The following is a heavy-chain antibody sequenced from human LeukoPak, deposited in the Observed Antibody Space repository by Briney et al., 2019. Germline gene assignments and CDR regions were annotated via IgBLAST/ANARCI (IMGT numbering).Heavy chain of an antibody. CDR1: GFTFSTYA. CDR2: ISYDGNTK. Sequence: PGGSLRLSCAASGFTFSTYAMHWVRQAPGKGLEWVAVISYDGNTKFYADSVEGRFTISRDNSKDTLYLQMNSLRAEDTAVYYCAKCITTSVVAVAFDIWGQGTVVTVSS. CDR3: AKCITTSVVAVAFDI. D-gene: IGHD3-3*01. V-gene: IGHV3-30*18. J-gene: IGHJ3*02.